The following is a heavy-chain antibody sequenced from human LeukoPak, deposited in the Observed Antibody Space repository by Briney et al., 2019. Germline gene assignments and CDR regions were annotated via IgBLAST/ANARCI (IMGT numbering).Heavy chain of an antibody. CDR2: ISYDGSNK. V-gene: IGHV3-30*03. D-gene: IGHD3-9*01. Sequence: GGSLRLSCAASGFTFNNYGMHWVRQAPGKGLGWVAVISYDGSNKYYGDSVKGRFTISRDNSRNTLYLQMNRLRVDDSSVYYCARGGESRYLGWLHVVDNWGQGTLVTVSS. CDR3: ARGGESRYLGWLHVVDN. CDR1: GFTFNNYG. J-gene: IGHJ4*02.